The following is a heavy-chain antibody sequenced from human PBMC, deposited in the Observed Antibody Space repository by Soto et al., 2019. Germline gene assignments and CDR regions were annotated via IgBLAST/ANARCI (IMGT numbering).Heavy chain of an antibody. CDR1: GYTFTSYY. D-gene: IGHD2-2*01. J-gene: IGHJ3*02. CDR3: ARSSKGLSRAFDI. CDR2: INPSGGST. Sequence: QVQLVQSGAEVKKPGASVKVSCKASGYTFTSYYMHWVRQAPGQGLEWMGIINPSGGSTSYAQKFQGRVXXTXDXXTSTVYMELSSLRSEDTAVYYCARSSKGLSRAFDIWGQGTMVTVSS. V-gene: IGHV1-46*03.